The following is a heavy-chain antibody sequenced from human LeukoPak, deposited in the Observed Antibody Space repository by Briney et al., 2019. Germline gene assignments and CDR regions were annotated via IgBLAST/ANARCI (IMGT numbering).Heavy chain of an antibody. CDR1: GYTFITYW. D-gene: IGHD4-23*01. V-gene: IGHV5-51*01. CDR3: ARPDDYGGKPAAFDI. CDR2: IYPGDSDT. J-gene: IGHJ3*02. Sequence: GESLKISCKGSGYTFITYWIGWVRQMPGKGLEWMGIIYPGDSDTRYSPSFQGQVTISADKSISTAYLQWSSLKASDTAMYYSARPDDYGGKPAAFDIWGQGTMVTVSS.